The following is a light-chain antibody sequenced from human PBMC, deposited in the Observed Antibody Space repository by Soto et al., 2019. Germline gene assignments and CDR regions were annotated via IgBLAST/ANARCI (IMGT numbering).Light chain of an antibody. CDR3: TSFTTSTTDV. V-gene: IGLV2-18*02. CDR2: EVN. J-gene: IGLJ1*01. CDR1: SSDVGSYNR. Sequence: QSVLTQPPSVSGSPGQSVAVSCTGSSSDVGSYNRVSWYQQPPGAAPKLIIYEVNNRPSGVPDRFSGSKSGNTASLTISGLRAEDEADYYCTSFTTSTTDVFGTGTKLTVL.